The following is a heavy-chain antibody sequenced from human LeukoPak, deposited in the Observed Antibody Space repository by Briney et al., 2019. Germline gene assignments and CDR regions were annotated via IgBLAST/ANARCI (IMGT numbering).Heavy chain of an antibody. J-gene: IGHJ3*02. Sequence: NPSETLSLNCTVSGGSISSYYWSWIRQPPGKGLEWIGYIYYSGSTNYNPSLKSRVTISVDTSKNQFSLKLSSVTAADTAVYYCAITIAVAGIDAFDIWGQGTMVTVSS. D-gene: IGHD6-19*01. CDR2: IYYSGST. CDR1: GGSISSYY. V-gene: IGHV4-59*01. CDR3: AITIAVAGIDAFDI.